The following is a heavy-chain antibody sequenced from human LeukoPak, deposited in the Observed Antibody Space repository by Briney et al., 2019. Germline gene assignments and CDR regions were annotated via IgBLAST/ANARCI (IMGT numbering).Heavy chain of an antibody. CDR3: ARDHPNAFDI. CDR1: GYTFTSYY. CDR2: INPSGGST. J-gene: IGHJ3*02. V-gene: IGHV1-46*01. Sequence: GASVKVSCKASGYTFTSYYMHWVRQAPGQGLEWMGIINPSGGSTSYAQRFQGRVTMTRDTSTSTVYMGLSSLRSEDTAVYYCARDHPNAFDIWGQGTMVTVSS.